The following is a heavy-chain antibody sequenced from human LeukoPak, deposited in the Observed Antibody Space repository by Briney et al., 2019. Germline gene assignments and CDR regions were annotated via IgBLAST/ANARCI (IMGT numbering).Heavy chain of an antibody. V-gene: IGHV4-34*01. Sequence: SETLSLTCAVYGGSFSGYYWSWIRQPPGKGLEWIGEINHSGSTNYNPSLKSRVTISVDTSKNQFSLKLSSVTAADTAVYYCARRREGYITIFGVPPNWFDPWGQGTLVTVSS. J-gene: IGHJ5*02. D-gene: IGHD3-3*01. CDR1: GGSFSGYY. CDR2: INHSGST. CDR3: ARRREGYITIFGVPPNWFDP.